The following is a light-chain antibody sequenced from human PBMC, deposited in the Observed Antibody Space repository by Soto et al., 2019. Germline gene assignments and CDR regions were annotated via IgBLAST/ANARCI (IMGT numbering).Light chain of an antibody. V-gene: IGKV1-5*03. CDR2: KAS. Sequence: DIQMTQSPSTLPASVGDRVTITCRASQSVSSWLAWYQQKPGKAPKLLIYKASSLESGVPSRFSGSGSGTEFTLTISSPQPDDFATYYCQQYNSYPWTFGQGTKVEIK. J-gene: IGKJ1*01. CDR1: QSVSSW. CDR3: QQYNSYPWT.